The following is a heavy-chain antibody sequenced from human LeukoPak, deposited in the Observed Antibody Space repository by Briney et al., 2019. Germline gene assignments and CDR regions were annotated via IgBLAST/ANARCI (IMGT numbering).Heavy chain of an antibody. Sequence: GGSLRLSCAASGFTFSSYEMNWVRQAPGKGLEWVSYISSSGSTIYYADSVKGRFTISRDNSKNTLYLQMNSLRAEDTAVYYCARDFPPYSSSWTFDYWGQGTLVTVSS. CDR1: GFTFSSYE. CDR2: ISSSGSTI. D-gene: IGHD6-13*01. J-gene: IGHJ4*02. V-gene: IGHV3-48*03. CDR3: ARDFPPYSSSWTFDY.